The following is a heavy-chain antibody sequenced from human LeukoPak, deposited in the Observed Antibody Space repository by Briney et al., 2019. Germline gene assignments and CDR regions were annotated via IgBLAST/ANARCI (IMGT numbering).Heavy chain of an antibody. V-gene: IGHV3-9*03. CDR2: ISWNSGSI. Sequence: GGSLRLSCAASGFTFDDYAMHWVRQAPGKGLEWVSGISWNSGSIGYADSVKGRFTISRDNAKNSLYLQMNSLRAEDMALYYCAKAKVEMATIPFFDYWGQGTLVTVSS. CDR3: AKAKVEMATIPFFDY. D-gene: IGHD5-24*01. CDR1: GFTFDDYA. J-gene: IGHJ4*02.